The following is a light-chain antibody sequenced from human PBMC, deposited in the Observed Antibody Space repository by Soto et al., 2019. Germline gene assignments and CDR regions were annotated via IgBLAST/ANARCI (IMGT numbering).Light chain of an antibody. V-gene: IGLV2-14*01. CDR1: SSDVGGYNY. J-gene: IGLJ2*01. CDR2: EVS. CDR3: SSYTSSSTV. Sequence: SALTQPASVSGSPGQSITISCTGTSSDVGGYNYVSWYQQHPGKAPKLMIYEVSNRPSGVSNRLSGSKSGNTASLTISGLQAEDEADYYCSSYTSSSTVFGGGTKGTVL.